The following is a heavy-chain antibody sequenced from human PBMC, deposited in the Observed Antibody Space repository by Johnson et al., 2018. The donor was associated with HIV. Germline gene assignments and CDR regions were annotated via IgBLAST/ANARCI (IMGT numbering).Heavy chain of an antibody. J-gene: IGHJ3*02. D-gene: IGHD3-3*01. Sequence: QVQLVESGGTLVEPGGSLTLSCAASGFIFRDYYMSWIRQAPGKGLEWVSYISNSGATIDYADSVKGRFTISRDNAKNSLYLQWNSLRAADTAVYYCARGDFWSGPNVFDIWGQGTMVTVSS. CDR1: GFIFRDYY. V-gene: IGHV3-11*04. CDR3: ARGDFWSGPNVFDI. CDR2: ISNSGATI.